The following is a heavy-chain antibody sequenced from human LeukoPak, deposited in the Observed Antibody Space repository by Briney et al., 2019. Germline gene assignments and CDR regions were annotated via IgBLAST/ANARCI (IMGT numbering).Heavy chain of an antibody. CDR2: ISGSGDST. J-gene: IGHJ4*02. CDR1: GFTFSSYA. Sequence: GGSLRLSCAASGFTFSSYAISWVRQAPGEGLEWVSAISGSGDSTYYADSVKGRFTISRDNSKNTLYLQMNSLRAEDMAVYYCAKNVRWSTFDYWGQGTLVTVSS. D-gene: IGHD4-17*01. V-gene: IGHV3-23*01. CDR3: AKNVRWSTFDY.